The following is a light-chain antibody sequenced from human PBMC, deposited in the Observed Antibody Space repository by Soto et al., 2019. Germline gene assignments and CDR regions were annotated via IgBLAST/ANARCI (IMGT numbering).Light chain of an antibody. J-gene: IGKJ4*01. CDR3: HQYATDPLT. V-gene: IGKV3-20*01. CDR1: QSVGRDY. CDR2: GAS. Sequence: EIVLTQSPGTLSLSPGDRATLSCRASQSVGRDYLAWFQHKAGQAPRLLVHGASNRATGIPDRFSGSGSGTDFTLTLTRLEPEDFAVYYCHQYATDPLTFGGGTKVEI.